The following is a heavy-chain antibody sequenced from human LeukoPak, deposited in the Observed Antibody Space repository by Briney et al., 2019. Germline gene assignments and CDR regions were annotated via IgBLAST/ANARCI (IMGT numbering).Heavy chain of an antibody. CDR1: GFTLSNYA. Sequence: GGSLRLSCAASGFTLSNYAMKWVRQAPGKGLEWVAVISYDGSNKYYADSVKGRFTISRDNSKNTLYLQMNSLRAEDTAVYYCAKDRGSGWYFFDYWGQGTLVTVSS. D-gene: IGHD6-19*01. V-gene: IGHV3-30*18. CDR2: ISYDGSNK. J-gene: IGHJ4*02. CDR3: AKDRGSGWYFFDY.